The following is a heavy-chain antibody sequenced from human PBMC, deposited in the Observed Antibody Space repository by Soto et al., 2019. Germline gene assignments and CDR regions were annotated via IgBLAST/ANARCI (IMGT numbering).Heavy chain of an antibody. CDR3: ATVQGIAAAGTCFDY. CDR2: FDPEDGET. V-gene: IGHV1-24*01. CDR1: GYTLTELS. Sequence: ASVKVSCKVSGYTLTELSMHWVRQAPGKGLEWMGGFDPEDGETIYAQKFQGRVTMTEDTSTDTAYMELSSLRSEDTAVDYCATVQGIAAAGTCFDYWGQGTLVTVSS. J-gene: IGHJ4*02. D-gene: IGHD6-13*01.